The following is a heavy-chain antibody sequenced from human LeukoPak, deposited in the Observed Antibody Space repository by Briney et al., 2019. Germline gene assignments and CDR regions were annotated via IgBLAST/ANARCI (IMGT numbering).Heavy chain of an antibody. CDR2: IIPIFGTA. V-gene: IGHV1-69*13. CDR1: GGTFSSYA. Sequence: SVKVSCKASGGTFSSYAISWVRQAPGQGLEWMGGIIPIFGTANYAQKFQGRVTITADESTSTAYMELSSLRSEDTAVYYCARDLPYSSGWYGQLGFDPWGQGTLVTVSS. J-gene: IGHJ5*02. CDR3: ARDLPYSSGWYGQLGFDP. D-gene: IGHD6-19*01.